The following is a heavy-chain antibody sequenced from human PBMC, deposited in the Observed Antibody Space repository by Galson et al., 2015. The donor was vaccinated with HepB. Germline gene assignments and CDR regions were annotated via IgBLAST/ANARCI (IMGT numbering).Heavy chain of an antibody. Sequence: LGVSCAASGCTYSSHVRHWVREAQGEGLGGGAGISYDGSNKYYADSVKGRFTISRDNSKNTLYLQMNSLRAEDTAVYYCAREREEIIAVAAYYFDYWGQGTLVTVSS. CDR3: AREREEIIAVAAYYFDY. V-gene: IGHV3-30-3*01. D-gene: IGHD6-19*01. CDR1: GCTYSSHV. CDR2: ISYDGSNK. J-gene: IGHJ4*02.